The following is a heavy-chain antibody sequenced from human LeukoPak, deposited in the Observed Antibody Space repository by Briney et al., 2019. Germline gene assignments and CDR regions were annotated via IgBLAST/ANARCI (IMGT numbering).Heavy chain of an antibody. CDR3: ARASGPFDY. CDR2: IWNDGSNK. V-gene: IGHV3-33*01. D-gene: IGHD3-10*01. J-gene: IGHJ4*02. Sequence: GGALRLSCAASGFTFSIYGMHWGRQAPGKGLEWVAVIWNDGSNKYYADSVKGRFTISRDNSKNTLYLQMNSLRAEDTAVYSCARASGPFDYWGQGTLVTVSS. CDR1: GFTFSIYG.